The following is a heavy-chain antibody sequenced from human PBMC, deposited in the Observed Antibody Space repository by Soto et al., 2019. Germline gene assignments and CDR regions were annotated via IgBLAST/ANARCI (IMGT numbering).Heavy chain of an antibody. J-gene: IGHJ6*02. CDR2: IYWNDDK. CDR3: GGYNVFTGYHVSCMEV. D-gene: IGHD3-9*01. Sequence: SGPTLVNPTQTLTLTCTFSGFSLSTGGVGVGWIRQPPGKAPEWLALIYWNDDKRYSPSLNSRLTITKDTSKNQVVLTMSNMDPVVTATYYCGGYNVFTGYHVSCMEVVYQETTLAVFS. CDR1: GFSLSTGGVG. V-gene: IGHV2-5*01.